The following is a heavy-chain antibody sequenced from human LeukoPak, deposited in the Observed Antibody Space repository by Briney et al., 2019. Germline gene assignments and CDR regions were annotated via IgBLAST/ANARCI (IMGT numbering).Heavy chain of an antibody. Sequence: KPSETLSLTCAVYGGSFSGYYWSWIRQPPGKGLEWIGEINHSGSTNYNPSLKSRVTISVDTSKNQFSLKLSSVTAADTAVYYCARGLGAFDIWGQGTMVTVSS. CDR2: INHSGST. V-gene: IGHV4-34*01. CDR1: GGSFSGYY. J-gene: IGHJ3*02. CDR3: ARGLGAFDI. D-gene: IGHD7-27*01.